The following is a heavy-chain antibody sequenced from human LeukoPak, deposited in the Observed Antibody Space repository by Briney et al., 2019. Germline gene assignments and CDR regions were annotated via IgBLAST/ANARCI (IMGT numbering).Heavy chain of an antibody. D-gene: IGHD2-15*01. CDR3: ARLRGVVRNRRYGMDV. Sequence: GASVKVSCKASGYTFTCYDINWVRRATRQGLEWMGWMNPNSGNTGYAQKFQGRVTMTRNTSISTAYMELSSLRSEDTAVYYCARLRGVVRNRRYGMDVWGQGTTVTVSS. V-gene: IGHV1-8*01. J-gene: IGHJ6*02. CDR2: MNPNSGNT. CDR1: GYTFTCYD.